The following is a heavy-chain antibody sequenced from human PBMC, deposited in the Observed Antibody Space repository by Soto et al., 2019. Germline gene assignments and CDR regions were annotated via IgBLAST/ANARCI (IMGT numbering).Heavy chain of an antibody. J-gene: IGHJ4*02. D-gene: IGHD3-9*01. CDR1: GYTFTSYG. CDR3: ARTPYYDILTGRPSYYFDY. CDR2: ISAYNGNT. Sequence: ASVKVSCKASGYTFTSYGISWVRQAPGQGLEWMGWISAYNGNTNYAQKLQGRVTMTTDTSTSTAYMELRSLRSDDTAVYYCARTPYYDILTGRPSYYFDYWGQGTLVTV. V-gene: IGHV1-18*01.